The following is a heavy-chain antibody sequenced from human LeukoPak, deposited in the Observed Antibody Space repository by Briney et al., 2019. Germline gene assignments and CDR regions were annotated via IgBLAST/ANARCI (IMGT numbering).Heavy chain of an antibody. CDR3: AKGREDCSSPSCYESDY. V-gene: IGHV3-23*01. CDR2: ISGSGGST. Sequence: PGGSLRLSCAASGFTFSSYAMSWVRQAPGKGLEWVSAISGSGGSTYYADSGKGRFTISRDNSKNTLCLQMNSLRAEDTAVYYCAKGREDCSSPSCYESDYWGQGTLVTVSS. CDR1: GFTFSSYA. D-gene: IGHD2-2*01. J-gene: IGHJ4*02.